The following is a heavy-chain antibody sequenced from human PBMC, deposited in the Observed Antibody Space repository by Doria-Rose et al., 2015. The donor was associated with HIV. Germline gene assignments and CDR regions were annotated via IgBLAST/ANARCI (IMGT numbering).Heavy chain of an antibody. J-gene: IGHJ4*02. D-gene: IGHD3-22*01. CDR2: ISSSSEYI. CDR1: SSYS. Sequence: SSYSMNWVRQAPGKGLEWVSSISSSSEYIYYVDSVQGRFAISRDNAKNSVYLQMNSLRTEDTAVYYCARDHYDSGGYYHDWGQGTLVTVSS. CDR3: ARDHYDSGGYYHD. V-gene: IGHV3-21*03.